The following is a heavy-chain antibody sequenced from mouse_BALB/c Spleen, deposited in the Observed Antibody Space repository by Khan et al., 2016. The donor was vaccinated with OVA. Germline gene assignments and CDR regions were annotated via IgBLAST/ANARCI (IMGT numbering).Heavy chain of an antibody. J-gene: IGHJ2*01. CDR3: ARLLINFDY. D-gene: IGHD2-1*01. CDR1: GYTLTSYW. CDR2: INPSNGRT. V-gene: IGHV1S81*02. Sequence: VQLQQSGAELANPGASVNLSCKASGYTLTSYWMHWVKQRPGQGLEWIGEINPSNGRTNYNEKFKSKATLTVDKSSSTAYMQLSSPTSEDSAVYYCARLLINFDYWGQGTTLTVSS.